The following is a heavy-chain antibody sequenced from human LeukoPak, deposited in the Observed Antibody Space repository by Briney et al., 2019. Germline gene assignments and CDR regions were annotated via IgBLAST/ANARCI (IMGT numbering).Heavy chain of an antibody. CDR2: IYYSGST. Sequence: NPSETLSLTCTVSGGSTSSSSDYWGWIRQPPGKGLEWIGYIYYSGSTYYNPSLRSRVTISIDTSKNQFSLNLSSVTAADTAVYYCARQHEDWGQGTLVTVSS. V-gene: IGHV4-31*03. J-gene: IGHJ4*02. CDR3: ARQHED. CDR1: GGSTSSSSDY.